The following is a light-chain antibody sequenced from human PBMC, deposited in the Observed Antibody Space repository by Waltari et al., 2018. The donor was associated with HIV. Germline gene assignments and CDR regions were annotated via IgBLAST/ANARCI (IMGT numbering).Light chain of an antibody. CDR1: STAVGSYNR. CDR3: SLYTGTTNVL. Sequence: QSALTQPPSVSGSPGQSVSLSCTGSSTAVGSYNRVSWYQQPPGPAPKLIIHEVNNRPSGVPDRFSGSQAGNTASLTISGLQAEDEADYYCSLYTGTTNVLFGGGTKLTVL. CDR2: EVN. V-gene: IGLV2-18*01. J-gene: IGLJ2*01.